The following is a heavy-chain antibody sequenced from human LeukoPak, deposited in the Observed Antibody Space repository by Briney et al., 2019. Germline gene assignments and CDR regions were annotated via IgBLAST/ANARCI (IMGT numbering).Heavy chain of an antibody. CDR2: ISYDGSNK. D-gene: IGHD3-10*01. J-gene: IGHJ6*02. CDR1: GFTFSSYG. Sequence: PGGSLRLSCAASGFTFSSYGMHWVRQAPGKGLEWVAVISYDGSNKYYADSVKGRFTISRDNSKNPLYLQMNSLRAEDTAVYYCAKDARGSYYANLYYYYGMDVWGQGTTVTVSS. CDR3: AKDARGSYYANLYYYYGMDV. V-gene: IGHV3-30*18.